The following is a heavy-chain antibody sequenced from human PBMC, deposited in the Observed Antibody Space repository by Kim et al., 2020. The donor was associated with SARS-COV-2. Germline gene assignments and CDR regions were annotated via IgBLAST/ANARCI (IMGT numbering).Heavy chain of an antibody. V-gene: IGHV4-59*01. CDR1: GGSISSYY. CDR3: ARVSALGDRYYYYGMDV. D-gene: IGHD3-16*01. J-gene: IGHJ6*02. Sequence: SETLSLTCTVSGGSISSYYWSWIRQPPGKGLEWIGYIYYSGSTNYNPSLKSRVTISVDTSKNQFSLKLSSVTAADTAVYYCARVSALGDRYYYYGMDVWGQATTVTVSS. CDR2: IYYSGST.